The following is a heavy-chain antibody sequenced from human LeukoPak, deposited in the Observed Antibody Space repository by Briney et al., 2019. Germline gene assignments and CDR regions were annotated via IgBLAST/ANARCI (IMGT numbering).Heavy chain of an antibody. D-gene: IGHD2/OR15-2a*01. Sequence: GGSLRLSCAASGLTFSNYAMSWVRQAPGKGLEWVSGISDSGGSTYYADSVKGRFIISRDNSKNTLYLQMNSLRAEDTAVYYCAKNIGGYQFDYWGQGTLVTVSS. J-gene: IGHJ4*02. CDR3: AKNIGGYQFDY. CDR2: ISDSGGST. CDR1: GLTFSNYA. V-gene: IGHV3-23*01.